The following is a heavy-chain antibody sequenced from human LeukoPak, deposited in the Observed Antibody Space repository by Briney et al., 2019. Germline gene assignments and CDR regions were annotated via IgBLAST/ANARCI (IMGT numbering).Heavy chain of an antibody. CDR2: IYYSGST. CDR3: ASHEWPGPSWRYVFGRNWFDP. Sequence: KPSETLSLTCTVSGGSISSSSYYWGWIRQPPGKGLEWIGSIYYSGSTYYNPSLKSRVTISVDTSKTQFSLKLSSVTAADTAVYYCASHEWPGPSWRYVFGRNWFDPWGQGTLVPVSS. D-gene: IGHD2-2*01. CDR1: GGSISSSSYY. J-gene: IGHJ5*02. V-gene: IGHV4-39*01.